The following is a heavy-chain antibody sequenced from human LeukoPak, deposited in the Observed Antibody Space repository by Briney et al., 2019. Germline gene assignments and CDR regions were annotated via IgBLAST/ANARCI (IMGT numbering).Heavy chain of an antibody. J-gene: IGHJ6*02. CDR2: IYTSGST. Sequence: SETLSLTCTVSGGSISSGSYYWSWIRQPAGKGLEWIGRIYTSGSTNYNPSLKSRVTISVDTSKNQFSLKLSSVTAADTAVYYCARDTSYYGSGSYYASRIYYYYGMDVWGQGTTVTVSS. V-gene: IGHV4-61*02. D-gene: IGHD3-10*01. CDR1: GGSISSGSYY. CDR3: ARDTSYYGSGSYYASRIYYYYGMDV.